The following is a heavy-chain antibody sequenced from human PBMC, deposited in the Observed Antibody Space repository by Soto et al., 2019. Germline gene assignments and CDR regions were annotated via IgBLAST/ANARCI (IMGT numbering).Heavy chain of an antibody. D-gene: IGHD5-18*01. Sequence: SGPTLVNPTHTVTLTCTFSGFSLSTSGVGVGWIRQPPGKALECLALFYWPDDERYRPSLHRSLTIEDTAKDQVVLRRTSMDALDTATYYCAHLIGSSYGATIFDSWGQGSLVTVSS. CDR1: GFSLSTSGVG. CDR3: AHLIGSSYGATIFDS. V-gene: IGHV2-5*01. J-gene: IGHJ4*02. CDR2: FYWPDDE.